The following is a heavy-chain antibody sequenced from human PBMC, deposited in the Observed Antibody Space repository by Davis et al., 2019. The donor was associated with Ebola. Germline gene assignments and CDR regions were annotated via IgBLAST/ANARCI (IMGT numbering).Heavy chain of an antibody. CDR3: ARGIAAAPL. Sequence: GSLRLSCTVSGGSISSYYWSWIRQPPGKGLEWIGYIYYSGSTNYNPSLKSRVTISVDTSKNQFSLKLSSVTAADTAVYYCARGIAAAPLWGQGTLVTVSS. J-gene: IGHJ4*02. CDR2: IYYSGST. CDR1: GGSISSYY. D-gene: IGHD6-13*01. V-gene: IGHV4-59*01.